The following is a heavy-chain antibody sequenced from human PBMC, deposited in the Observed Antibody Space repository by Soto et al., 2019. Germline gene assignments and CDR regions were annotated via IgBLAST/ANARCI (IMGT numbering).Heavy chain of an antibody. V-gene: IGHV2-5*02. D-gene: IGHD2-21*02. CDR3: VHSRCGGDCLRSYSSHDYDGVDV. Sequence: QITLKESGPTLVKPTQTLTLTCTFSGFSLSTGGMAVGWIRQPPGKALEWLALIYWDADRRYRPSLRSRLTVTKDTSKNLAVLTMTNMDPVDTATYYCVHSRCGGDCLRSYSSHDYDGVDVWGQGTTVTVSS. J-gene: IGHJ6*02. CDR1: GFSLSTGGMA. CDR2: IYWDADR.